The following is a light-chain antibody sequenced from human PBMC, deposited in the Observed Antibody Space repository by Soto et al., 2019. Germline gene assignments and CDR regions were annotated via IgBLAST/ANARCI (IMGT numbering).Light chain of an antibody. Sequence: EIVMTQSPATLSVSPGDRATLSCRASQSVKSKLAWYQQKPGQAPSLLIYGVSTRASGIPDRFSGSGSGTEFTLTITSLQSEDFAVYYCQQYNSGYTFGQGTRVEIK. CDR2: GVS. CDR1: QSVKSK. J-gene: IGKJ2*01. CDR3: QQYNSGYT. V-gene: IGKV3D-15*01.